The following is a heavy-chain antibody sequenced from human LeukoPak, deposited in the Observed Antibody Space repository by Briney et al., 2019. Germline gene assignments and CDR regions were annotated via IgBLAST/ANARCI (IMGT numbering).Heavy chain of an antibody. CDR2: IYYSGST. CDR1: GGSISSGDYY. J-gene: IGHJ4*02. CDR3: ARKDTAMVKDY. Sequence: SETLSLTCTVSGGSISSGDYYWSWIRQPPGKGLEWIGYIYYSGSTYYNPSLKSRVTISVDTSKNQFSLKLSSVTAADTAVYYCARKDTAMVKDYWGQGTLVTVSS. D-gene: IGHD5-18*01. V-gene: IGHV4-30-4*01.